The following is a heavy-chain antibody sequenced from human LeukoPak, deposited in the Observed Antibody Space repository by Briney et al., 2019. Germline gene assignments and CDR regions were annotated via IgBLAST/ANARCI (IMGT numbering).Heavy chain of an antibody. CDR1: GYTFTSYG. CDR3: ARDHDSSGYYFNWFDP. D-gene: IGHD3-22*01. CDR2: ISAYNGNT. Sequence: ASVKVSCKASGYTFTSYGISWVRQAPGQGLEWMGCISAYNGNTNYAQKLQGRVTMTTDTSTSTAYMELRSLRSDDTAVYYCARDHDSSGYYFNWFDPWGQGTLVTVSS. J-gene: IGHJ5*02. V-gene: IGHV1-18*01.